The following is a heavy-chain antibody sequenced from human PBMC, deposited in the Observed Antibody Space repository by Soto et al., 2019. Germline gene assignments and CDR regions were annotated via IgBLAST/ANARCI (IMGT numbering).Heavy chain of an antibody. Sequence: ETLSLTCAVYGGSLNGYYSSWIRQPPGKGLEWIGEINHVGSTNDSPSLKSRVTISVDTSKNQVSLRLSSVTAADTAVYYCARRPLSGTYFAFDIWGQGTMVTVSS. CDR1: GGSLNGYY. CDR3: ARRPLSGTYFAFDI. V-gene: IGHV4-34*01. J-gene: IGHJ3*02. CDR2: INHVGST. D-gene: IGHD1-26*01.